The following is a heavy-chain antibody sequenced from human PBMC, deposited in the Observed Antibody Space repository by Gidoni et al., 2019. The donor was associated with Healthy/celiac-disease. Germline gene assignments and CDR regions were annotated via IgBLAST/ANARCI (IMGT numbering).Heavy chain of an antibody. D-gene: IGHD2-21*01. J-gene: IGHJ6*03. CDR3: ALAYCGGDCYSPSYYMDV. Sequence: QVQLVQPGAEAKQPAASVTVSCTASRYTFTSSYMPWVRRAPGQGLEWMGIINPSGGSTSYAQKFQGRVTMTRDTSTSTVYMELSSLRSEDTAVYYCALAYCGGDCYSPSYYMDVWGKGTTVTVSS. CDR1: RYTFTSSY. CDR2: INPSGGST. V-gene: IGHV1-46*03.